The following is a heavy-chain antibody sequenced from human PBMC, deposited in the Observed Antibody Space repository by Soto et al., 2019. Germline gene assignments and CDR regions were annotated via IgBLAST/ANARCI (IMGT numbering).Heavy chain of an antibody. J-gene: IGHJ5*02. CDR1: GFPFSSYE. CDR2: ISSTGSAI. V-gene: IGHV3-48*03. D-gene: IGHD3-22*01. Sequence: GSLRLSCAASGFPFSSYEMSWVRQAPGKGLECTSYISSTGSAISYADSVKGRFTISRDNAKNSLYLQMNNLRAEDTAVYYCARGVYDSSGYYYPWGQGTLVTVSS. CDR3: ARGVYDSSGYYYP.